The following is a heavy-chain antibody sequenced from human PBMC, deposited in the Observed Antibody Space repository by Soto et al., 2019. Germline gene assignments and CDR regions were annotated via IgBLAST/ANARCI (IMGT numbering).Heavy chain of an antibody. J-gene: IGHJ6*02. D-gene: IGHD2-15*01. Sequence: PGESLKISCKGSGYSFTSYWIGWVRQMPGKGLEWMGIIYPGDSDTRYSPSFQGQVTISADKSISTAYLQWSSLKASDTAMYYCARQRGYCSGGSCYTANYGMDVWGQGTTVTVSS. CDR3: ARQRGYCSGGSCYTANYGMDV. CDR2: IYPGDSDT. CDR1: GYSFTSYW. V-gene: IGHV5-51*01.